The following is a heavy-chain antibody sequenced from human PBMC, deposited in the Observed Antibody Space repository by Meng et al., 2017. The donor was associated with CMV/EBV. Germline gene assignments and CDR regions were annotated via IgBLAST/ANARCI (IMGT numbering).Heavy chain of an antibody. V-gene: IGHV3-7*01. J-gene: IGHJ4*02. CDR3: ALIGEMATIDY. CDR1: GFTFSSYW. Sequence: GESLKISCAASGFTFSSYWMSWVRQAPGKGLEWVANIKQDGSEKYYVDSVKGRFTISRDNAKNSLYLQMNSPRAEDTAVYYCALIGEMATIDYWGQGTLVTVSS. CDR2: IKQDGSEK. D-gene: IGHD5-24*01.